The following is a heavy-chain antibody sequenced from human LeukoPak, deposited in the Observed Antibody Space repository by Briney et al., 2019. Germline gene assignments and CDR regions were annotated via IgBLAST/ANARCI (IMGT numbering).Heavy chain of an antibody. CDR3: AKDVGDYYDSSGYYPHDAFDI. V-gene: IGHV3-11*01. Sequence: GGSLRLSCAASGFTFSDYYMSWIRQAPGKGLEWVSYISSSGSTIYYADSVKGRFTISRDNSKNTLYLQMNSLRAEDTAVYYCAKDVGDYYDSSGYYPHDAFDIWGQGTMVTVSS. D-gene: IGHD3-22*01. J-gene: IGHJ3*02. CDR1: GFTFSDYY. CDR2: ISSSGSTI.